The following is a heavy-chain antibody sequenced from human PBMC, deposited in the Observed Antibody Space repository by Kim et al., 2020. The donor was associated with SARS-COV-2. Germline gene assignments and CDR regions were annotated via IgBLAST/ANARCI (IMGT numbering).Heavy chain of an antibody. D-gene: IGHD3-10*01. CDR2: IYYSGST. CDR3: AAPFYGSGSYYKLLIDY. CDR1: GGSISSSSYY. J-gene: IGHJ4*02. V-gene: IGHV4-39*01. Sequence: SETLSLTCTVSGGSISSSSYYWGWIRQPPGKGLEWIGSIYYSGSTYYNPSLKSRVTISVDTSKNQFSLKLSSVTAADTAVYYCAAPFYGSGSYYKLLIDYWGQGTLVTVSS.